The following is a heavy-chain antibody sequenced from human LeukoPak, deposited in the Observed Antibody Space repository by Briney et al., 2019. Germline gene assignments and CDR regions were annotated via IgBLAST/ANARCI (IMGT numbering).Heavy chain of an antibody. V-gene: IGHV3-48*03. CDR3: ARDGYDYVWGSYRFDY. CDR1: GFTFSSYE. D-gene: IGHD3-16*02. Sequence: GPLRLSCAASGFTFSSYEMNWVRQAPGKGLEWVSYISSSGSTIYYADSVKGRFTISRDNAKNPLYLQMNSLRAEDTAVYYCARDGYDYVWGSYRFDYWGQGTLVTVSS. J-gene: IGHJ4*02. CDR2: ISSSGSTI.